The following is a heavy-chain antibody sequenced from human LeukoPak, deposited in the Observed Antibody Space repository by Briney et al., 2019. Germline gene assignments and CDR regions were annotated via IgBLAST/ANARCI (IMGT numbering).Heavy chain of an antibody. D-gene: IGHD3-16*02. V-gene: IGHV3-23*01. J-gene: IGHJ4*02. CDR3: AKDLGFVDVWGSYRSPFDY. Sequence: GGSLRLSCAASGFTFSSYAMSWVGQAPGKGLEWVSAISGSGGSTYYADSVKGRFTISRDNSGNTLYLQMNSLRAEDTAVYYCAKDLGFVDVWGSYRSPFDYWGQGTLVTVSS. CDR2: ISGSGGST. CDR1: GFTFSSYA.